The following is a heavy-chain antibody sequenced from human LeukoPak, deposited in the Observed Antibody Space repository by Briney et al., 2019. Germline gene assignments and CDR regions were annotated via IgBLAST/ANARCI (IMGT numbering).Heavy chain of an antibody. J-gene: IGHJ4*02. CDR2: INHSGST. D-gene: IGHD3-16*01. V-gene: IGHV4-34*01. CDR3: ARGYWGAHYFDY. Sequence: SETLSLTCAVYGGSFSGYYWSWIRQPPGKGLEWIGEINHSGSTNYNPSLKSRVTISVDTSKNQFSLKLSSVTAADTAVYYCARGYWGAHYFDYWGQGALVTVSS. CDR1: GGSFSGYY.